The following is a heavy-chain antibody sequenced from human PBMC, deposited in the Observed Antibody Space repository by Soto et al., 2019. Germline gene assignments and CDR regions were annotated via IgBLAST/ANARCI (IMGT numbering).Heavy chain of an antibody. V-gene: IGHV3-30*18. D-gene: IGHD6-25*01. CDR2: VSYDGNVK. CDR1: GFTFSNYG. Sequence: QVQLVESGGGVVQPGSSLRLSCAASGFTFSNYGMKWVRQAPGKGLEWVAVVSYDGNVKFYADSVKGRFTISRDNSKNTLYLQMNSLRTEDTAIYYCAKERTAKAAAEFDYWGQGTLVTVSS. CDR3: AKERTAKAAAEFDY. J-gene: IGHJ4*02.